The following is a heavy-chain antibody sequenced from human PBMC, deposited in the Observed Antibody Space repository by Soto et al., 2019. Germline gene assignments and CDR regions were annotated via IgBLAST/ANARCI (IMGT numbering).Heavy chain of an antibody. CDR2: IYPGDSDT. J-gene: IGHJ6*02. CDR3: ARHIKARDYYYGMDV. Sequence: GESLKISCKGSGYSFTSYWIGWVRQMPGKGLEWMGIIYPGDSDTRYSPSFQGQVTTSADKSISTAYLQWSSLKASDTAMYYCARHIKARDYYYGMDVWGQGTTVTVSS. CDR1: GYSFTSYW. V-gene: IGHV5-51*01.